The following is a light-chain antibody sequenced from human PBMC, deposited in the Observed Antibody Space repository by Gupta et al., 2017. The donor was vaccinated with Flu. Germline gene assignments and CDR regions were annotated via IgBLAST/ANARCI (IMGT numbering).Light chain of an antibody. CDR1: SLPNQY. CDR3: QSVDSSGTVI. CDR2: KDS. J-gene: IGLJ2*01. Sequence: SSEVTQPPSVSVSPGQTARITCSGDSLPNQYIFWYQKKPGQAPVLVRYKDSERPSGIPGRFAGSSSGTTVTLTISGVQAEDDAYYYCQSVDSSGTVIFGGGTKLTVL. V-gene: IGLV3-25*02.